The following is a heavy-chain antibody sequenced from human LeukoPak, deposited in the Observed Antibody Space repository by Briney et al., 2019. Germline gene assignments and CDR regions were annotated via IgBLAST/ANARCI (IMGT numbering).Heavy chain of an antibody. J-gene: IGHJ3*02. CDR1: EYTFTGYH. V-gene: IGHV1-2*02. CDR2: INSNTGGT. Sequence: ASVKVSCKASEYTFTGYHMHWVRQAPGQGLEWMGWINSNTGGTNYAQEFQGRVTMTRDTSISTAYMDLSSLRSDDTAVYYCARDDSSSSANAFDIWGQGTMVSVSS. CDR3: ARDDSSSSANAFDI. D-gene: IGHD6-6*01.